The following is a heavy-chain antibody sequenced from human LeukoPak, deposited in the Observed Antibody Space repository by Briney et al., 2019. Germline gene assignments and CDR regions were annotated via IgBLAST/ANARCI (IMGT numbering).Heavy chain of an antibody. D-gene: IGHD4-17*01. Sequence: GASVKVSCKASGYTFTTYYMHWVRQAPGQGLEWMGIINPSGGSTTYAQKFQGRVTMTRDTSTSTVYMELSSLRSEDTAVYYGARGYGDYGLFYYFDYWGQGTLVTVSS. V-gene: IGHV1-46*01. J-gene: IGHJ4*02. CDR1: GYTFTTYY. CDR2: INPSGGST. CDR3: ARGYGDYGLFYYFDY.